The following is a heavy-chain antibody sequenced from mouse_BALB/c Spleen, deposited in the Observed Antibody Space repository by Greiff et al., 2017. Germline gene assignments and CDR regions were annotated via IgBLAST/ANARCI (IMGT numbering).Heavy chain of an antibody. Sequence: EVKVVESGGGLVQPGGSRKLSCAASGFTFSSFGMHWVRQAPEKGLEWVAYISSGSSTIYYADTVKGRFTISRDNPKNTLFLQMSSLRSEDTAMYYCARSDGNSYYAMDYWGQGTSVTVSS. CDR3: ARSDGNSYYAMDY. J-gene: IGHJ4*01. V-gene: IGHV5-17*02. CDR2: ISSGSSTI. D-gene: IGHD2-1*01. CDR1: GFTFSSFG.